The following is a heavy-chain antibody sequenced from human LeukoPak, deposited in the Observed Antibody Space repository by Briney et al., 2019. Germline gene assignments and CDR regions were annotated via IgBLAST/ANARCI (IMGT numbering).Heavy chain of an antibody. Sequence: GGSLRLSCAASGFTFSSYSMNWVRQAPGKGLEWVSSISSSSSYIYYADSLKGRFTISRDNAKNSLYLQINSLRAEDTAVYYCARAAPSDFWSGYYRTGSSGWADYWGQGTLVTVSS. D-gene: IGHD3-3*01. CDR2: ISSSSSYI. V-gene: IGHV3-21*01. J-gene: IGHJ4*02. CDR1: GFTFSSYS. CDR3: ARAAPSDFWSGYYRTGSSGWADY.